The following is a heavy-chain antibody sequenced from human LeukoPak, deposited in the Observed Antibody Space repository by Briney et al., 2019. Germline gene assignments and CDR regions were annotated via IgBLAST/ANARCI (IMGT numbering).Heavy chain of an antibody. CDR2: ISSSSSYM. CDR1: GFTFNTYS. CDR3: ARDYYGSPTH. J-gene: IGHJ4*02. V-gene: IGHV3-21*01. D-gene: IGHD3-10*01. Sequence: GGSLRLSCAASGFTFNTYSMNWVRQAPGKGLEWVSCISSSSSYMYYADSVRGRCTISRDNAKNSLYLQMNSLRAEDTAVYYCARDYYGSPTHWGQGTLVTVSS.